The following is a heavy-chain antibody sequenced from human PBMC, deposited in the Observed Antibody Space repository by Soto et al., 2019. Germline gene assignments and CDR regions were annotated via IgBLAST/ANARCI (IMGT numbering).Heavy chain of an antibody. J-gene: IGHJ4*02. CDR3: AKDRMTTVTTSADS. CDR1: GFTFRNYA. CDR2: LSGSGGRT. D-gene: IGHD4-17*01. Sequence: EVQLLESGGGLVQPGGSLRLSCAASGFTFRNYAMNWVRRAPGKGLQWVSSLSGSGGRTYYADAVKGRFTISRDNSKNTLYLQMNGLRADDTAIYCCAKDRMTTVTTSADSWGQGTLVTVSS. V-gene: IGHV3-23*01.